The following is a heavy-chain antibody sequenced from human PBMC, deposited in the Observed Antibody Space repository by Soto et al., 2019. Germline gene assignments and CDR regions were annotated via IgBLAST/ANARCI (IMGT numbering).Heavy chain of an antibody. J-gene: IGHJ6*02. CDR2: ISSSGSTI. CDR1: AFTFNSYE. V-gene: IGHV3-48*03. CDR3: ARGVLSVDDYYYGMDV. Sequence: AGGSLRLSCAASAFTFNSYEMNWVRQAPGKGLQWVSYISSSGSTIYYADSVKGRFTISRDNAKNSLYLQMNSLRAEDTAVYYCARGVLSVDDYYYGMDVWGQGTTVTVSS.